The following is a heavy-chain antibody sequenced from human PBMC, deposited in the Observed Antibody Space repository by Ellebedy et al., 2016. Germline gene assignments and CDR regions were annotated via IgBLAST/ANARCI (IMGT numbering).Heavy chain of an antibody. V-gene: IGHV4-30-2*01. CDR3: ARGGIYCSGGSCYPYYFDY. D-gene: IGHD2-15*01. CDR1: GGSISSGGYS. J-gene: IGHJ4*02. Sequence: SETLSLTCAVSGGSISSGGYSWSWIRQPPGTGLEWIGYIYHSGSTYYNPSLKSRVTISVDRSKNQFSLKLSSVTAADTAVYYCARGGIYCSGGSCYPYYFDYWGQGTLVTVSS. CDR2: IYHSGST.